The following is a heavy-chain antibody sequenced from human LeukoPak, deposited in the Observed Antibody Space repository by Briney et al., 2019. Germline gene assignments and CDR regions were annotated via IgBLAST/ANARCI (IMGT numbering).Heavy chain of an antibody. Sequence: PSQTLSLTCTVSGGSISGSYWGWIRQPPGKGLEWIAYMFISGGTNYNPSLKSRVTISIDTSKNQFSLKLSSLTAADTAIYYCARGIESYGDYGYWGQGILVTVSS. V-gene: IGHV4-59*01. D-gene: IGHD4-17*01. CDR2: MFISGGT. CDR3: ARGIESYGDYGY. J-gene: IGHJ4*02. CDR1: GGSISGSY.